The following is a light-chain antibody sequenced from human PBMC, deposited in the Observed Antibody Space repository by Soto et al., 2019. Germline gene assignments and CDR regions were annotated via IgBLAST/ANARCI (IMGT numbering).Light chain of an antibody. CDR3: QQYNNWPPEIT. CDR2: GAS. J-gene: IGKJ5*01. Sequence: EKAMTQSPATLSVSPGERATLSCRASQSLSSNLAWYQQKPGQAPRLLIYGASTRATGIPARFSGSGSGTEFTLTISSLQSEDFAIYYCQQYNNWPPEITFGQGTRLEIK. CDR1: QSLSSN. V-gene: IGKV3-15*01.